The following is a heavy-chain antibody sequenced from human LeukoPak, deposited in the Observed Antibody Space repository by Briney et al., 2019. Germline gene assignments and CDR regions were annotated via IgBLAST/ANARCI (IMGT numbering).Heavy chain of an antibody. D-gene: IGHD2-2*01. J-gene: IGHJ4*02. CDR3: ARGGDIVVVPAAMHDY. CDR2: INHSGST. Sequence: SETLSLTCTVSGASISSNSYYWSWIRQPPGKGLEWIGEINHSGSTNYNPSLKSRVTISVDTSKNQFSLKLSSVTAADTAVYYCARGGDIVVVPAAMHDYWGQGTLVTVSS. V-gene: IGHV4-39*07. CDR1: GASISSNSYY.